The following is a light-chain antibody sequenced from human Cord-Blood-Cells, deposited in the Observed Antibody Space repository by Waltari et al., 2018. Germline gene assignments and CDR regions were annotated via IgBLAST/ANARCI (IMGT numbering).Light chain of an antibody. J-gene: IGLJ1*01. CDR3: CSYAGSYTYG. CDR1: SSDVGGYNY. Sequence: QSALTQPRSVSGSPGQSVTISCTGTSSDVGGYNYVSWYQQHPGKAPKLMIYDVSKRPSGVTDRFAGSKSGNTASLTISGLQAEYEADYYCCSYAGSYTYGFGTGTKVTVL. V-gene: IGLV2-11*01. CDR2: DVS.